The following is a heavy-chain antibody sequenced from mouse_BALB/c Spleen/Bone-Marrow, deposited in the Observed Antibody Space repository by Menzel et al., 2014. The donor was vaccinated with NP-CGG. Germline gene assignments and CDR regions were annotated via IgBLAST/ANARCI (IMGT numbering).Heavy chain of an antibody. CDR3: ANYCGFWYFDV. D-gene: IGHD1-2*01. J-gene: IGHJ1*01. V-gene: IGHV1-74*01. CDR2: IDPSNNET. Sequence: QVQLQQSGPELVRPGASVKMSCKASGYTFTSYWMHWVKQRPGQGLAWIGMIDPSNNETRLNQKFKDKATLNVDKSSNTAYMHLRSLTSAAAAVYYCANYCGFWYFDVWGAGTTVTVSS. CDR1: GYTFTSYW.